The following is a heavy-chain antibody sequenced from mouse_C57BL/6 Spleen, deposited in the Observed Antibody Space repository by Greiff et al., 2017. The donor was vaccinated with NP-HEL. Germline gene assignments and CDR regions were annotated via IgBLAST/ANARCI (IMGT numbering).Heavy chain of an antibody. V-gene: IGHV1-82*01. J-gene: IGHJ2*01. Sequence: VQLHQSGPELVKPGASVKISCKASGYAFSSSWMNWVKQRPGKGLEWIGRIYPGDGDTNYNGKFKGKATLTADKSSSTAYMQLSSLTSEDSAVYFCAITVLYYWGQGTTLTVSS. CDR2: IYPGDGDT. CDR1: GYAFSSSW. CDR3: AITVLYY.